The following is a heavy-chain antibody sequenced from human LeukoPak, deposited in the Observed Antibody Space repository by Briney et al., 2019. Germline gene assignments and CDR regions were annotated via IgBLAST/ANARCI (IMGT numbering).Heavy chain of an antibody. Sequence: GGSLRLSCAASGFTFDDYAMHWVRQAPGKGLEWVSGISWNSDSIAYADAVKCLFIISRDTTKNSLYLEMNSLRPEDMALYYCAKDIASRRDGYFDLWGRGTLVTVSS. CDR3: AKDIASRRDGYFDL. CDR1: GFTFDDYA. V-gene: IGHV3-9*03. J-gene: IGHJ2*01. D-gene: IGHD1-1*01. CDR2: ISWNSDSI.